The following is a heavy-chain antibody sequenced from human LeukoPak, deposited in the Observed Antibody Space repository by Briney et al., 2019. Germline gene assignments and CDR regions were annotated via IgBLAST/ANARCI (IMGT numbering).Heavy chain of an antibody. J-gene: IGHJ3*02. V-gene: IGHV1-18*01. CDR2: ISAYNGNT. CDR1: GYTFTSYD. D-gene: IGHD3-22*01. Sequence: GASVKVSCKASGYTFTSYDINWVRQAPGQGLEWMGWISAYNGNTNYAQKLQGRVTMTTDTSTSTAYMELRSLRSDDTAVYYCARDIHYYDNPDAFDIWGQGTMVTVSS. CDR3: ARDIHYYDNPDAFDI.